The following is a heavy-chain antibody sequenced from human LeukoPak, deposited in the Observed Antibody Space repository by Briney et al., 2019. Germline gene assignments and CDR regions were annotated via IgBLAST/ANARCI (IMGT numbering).Heavy chain of an antibody. D-gene: IGHD3-16*02. Sequence: PSETLSLTCTVSGGSISSYYWSWIRQPPGKGLEWIGYIYYSGSTNYNPSLKSRVTISVDTSKNQFSLKLSSVTAADTAVYYCARDRMITFGGVIAPMDVWGKGTTVTVSS. CDR3: ARDRMITFGGVIAPMDV. V-gene: IGHV4-59*01. CDR1: GGSISSYY. J-gene: IGHJ6*04. CDR2: IYYSGST.